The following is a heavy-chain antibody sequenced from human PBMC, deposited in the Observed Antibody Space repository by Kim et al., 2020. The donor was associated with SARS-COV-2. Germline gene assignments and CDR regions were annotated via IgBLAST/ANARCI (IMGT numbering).Heavy chain of an antibody. J-gene: IGHJ6*02. Sequence: VKGRLSISRENAKNSVYLQLNSLRVEDTALYYCARGTSNWNYYYYYGMDVWGQGTTVTVSS. CDR3: ARGTSNWNYYYYYGMDV. D-gene: IGHD3-3*01. V-gene: IGHV3-11*06.